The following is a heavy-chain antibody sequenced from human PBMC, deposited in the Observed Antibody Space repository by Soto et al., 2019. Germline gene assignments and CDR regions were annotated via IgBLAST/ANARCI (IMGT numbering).Heavy chain of an antibody. CDR2: IYPGDSDT. CDR1: GHSSMSYW. V-gene: IGHV5-51*01. D-gene: IGHD1-26*01. Sequence: LKISCKGSGHSSMSYWIGWVRQVPGKGLEWMGIIYPGDSDTRYSPSFQGQVTISVDKSTSTAYLQWSSLKASDTAIYYCARLLGSFLDYWGQGTLVTVSS. CDR3: ARLLGSFLDY. J-gene: IGHJ4*02.